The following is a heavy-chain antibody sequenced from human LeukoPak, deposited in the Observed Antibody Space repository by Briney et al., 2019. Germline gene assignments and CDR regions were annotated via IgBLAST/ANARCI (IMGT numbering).Heavy chain of an antibody. J-gene: IGHJ3*02. CDR2: IYTSGST. Sequence: SETLSLTCTVSGGSISSYYWSWIRQPAGKGLEWIGRIYTSGSTNYNPSLKSRVTMSVDTSKNQFSPKLSSVTAADTAVYYCARDRGLLRSGYAFDIWGQGTMVTVSS. D-gene: IGHD1-26*01. CDR1: GGSISSYY. V-gene: IGHV4-4*07. CDR3: ARDRGLLRSGYAFDI.